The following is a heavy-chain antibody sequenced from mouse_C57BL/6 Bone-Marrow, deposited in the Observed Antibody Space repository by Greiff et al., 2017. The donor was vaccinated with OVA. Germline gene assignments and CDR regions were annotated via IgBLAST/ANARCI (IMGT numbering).Heavy chain of an antibody. CDR2: IDPENGDT. J-gene: IGHJ2*01. V-gene: IGHV14-4*01. CDR3: TTGGLDY. Sequence: ESGAELVRPGASVKLSCTASGFNIKDDYMHWVKQRPEQGLEWIGWIDPENGDTEYASKFQGKATITADTSSNTAYLQLSSLTSEDTAVYYCTTGGLDYWGQGTTLTVSS. CDR1: GFNIKDDY.